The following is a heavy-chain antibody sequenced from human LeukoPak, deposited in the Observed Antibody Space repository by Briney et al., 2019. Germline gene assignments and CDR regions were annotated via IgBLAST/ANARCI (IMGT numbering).Heavy chain of an antibody. D-gene: IGHD6-19*01. CDR3: ATASSGWYLVRV. Sequence: ASVEVSCKVSGYTLTELSMHWVRQAPGKGLEWMGGFDPEDGETIYAQKFQGRVTMTEDTSTDTAYMELSSLRSEDTAVYYCATASSGWYLVRVWGQGTLVTVSS. CDR1: GYTLTELS. CDR2: FDPEDGET. J-gene: IGHJ4*02. V-gene: IGHV1-24*01.